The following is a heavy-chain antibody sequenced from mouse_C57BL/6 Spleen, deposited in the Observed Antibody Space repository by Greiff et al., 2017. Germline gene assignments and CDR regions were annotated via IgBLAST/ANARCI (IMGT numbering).Heavy chain of an antibody. Sequence: EVQLQESGPGLVKPSQSLSLTCSVTGYSITSGYYWNWIRQFPGNKLEWMGYISYDGSNNYNPSLKNRISITRDTSKNQFFLKLNSVTTEDTATYYCAREGYYGSSYYFDYWCQGTTLTVSS. CDR1: GYSITSGYY. CDR2: ISYDGSN. D-gene: IGHD1-1*01. J-gene: IGHJ2*01. CDR3: AREGYYGSSYYFDY. V-gene: IGHV3-6*01.